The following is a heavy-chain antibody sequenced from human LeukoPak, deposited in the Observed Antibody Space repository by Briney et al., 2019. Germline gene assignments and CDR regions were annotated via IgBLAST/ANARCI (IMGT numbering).Heavy chain of an antibody. CDR1: GGTFSSSA. J-gene: IGHJ4*02. V-gene: IGHV1-18*01. CDR3: ARDLYTMVRGVIILDY. CDR2: INAYNGNT. Sequence: APLKVSCKASGGTFSSSAISWVRQAPGQGLEWMGWINAYNGNTNYAQKLQGRVTMTTDTFTSTAYMELRSLRSDDTAVYYCARDLYTMVRGVIILDYWGQGTLVTVYS. D-gene: IGHD3-10*01.